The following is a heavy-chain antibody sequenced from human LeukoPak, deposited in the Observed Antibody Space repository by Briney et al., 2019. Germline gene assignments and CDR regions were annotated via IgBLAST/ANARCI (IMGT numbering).Heavy chain of an antibody. Sequence: ASVKVSCKASGYTFTSYGISWVRQAPGQGLEWMGWIRAYNGNTNYAQKLQGRVTMTTDTSTSTAYMELRSLRSDDTAVYHCARSLSVPYCSSTGCSLGPRYYYYYGMDVWGQGTTVTVSS. V-gene: IGHV1-18*01. CDR2: IRAYNGNT. D-gene: IGHD2-2*01. CDR1: GYTFTSYG. CDR3: ARSLSVPYCSSTGCSLGPRYYYYYGMDV. J-gene: IGHJ6*02.